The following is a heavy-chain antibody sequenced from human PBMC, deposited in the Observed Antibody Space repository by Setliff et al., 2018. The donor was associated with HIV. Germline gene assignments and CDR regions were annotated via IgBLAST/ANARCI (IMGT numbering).Heavy chain of an antibody. D-gene: IGHD1-26*01. CDR2: ISAYTANT. CDR1: GYTFPNYG. J-gene: IGHJ4*02. Sequence: ASVKVSCKASGYTFPNYGIAWVRQAPGQGLEWMGWISAYTANTNYAQNLQGRVTLTTDTSTSTAYMELRSLRSDDTAVYYCARVRVGATPLDYWGQGTLVTVSS. V-gene: IGHV1-18*01. CDR3: ARVRVGATPLDY.